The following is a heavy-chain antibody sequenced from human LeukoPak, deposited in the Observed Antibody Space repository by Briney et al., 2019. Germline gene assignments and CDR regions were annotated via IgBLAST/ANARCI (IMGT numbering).Heavy chain of an antibody. CDR1: GGSINSGGYY. CDR3: ARGVSGSYWTHFDY. V-gene: IGHV4-30-2*01. CDR2: IYHSGST. D-gene: IGHD1-26*01. J-gene: IGHJ4*02. Sequence: SETLSLTCTVSGGSINSGGYYWSWIRQPPGKGLEWIGYIYHSGSTYYYPSLKSRVTISLDRSKNQFSLRLSSVTAADTAVYYCARGVSGSYWTHFDYWGQGTLVTVSS.